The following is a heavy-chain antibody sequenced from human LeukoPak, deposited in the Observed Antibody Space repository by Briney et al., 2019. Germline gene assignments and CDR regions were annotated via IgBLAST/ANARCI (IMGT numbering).Heavy chain of an antibody. CDR2: MYPGDSDI. CDR1: GYSFTNYW. D-gene: IGHD5-12*01. CDR3: ARHQSGEVAGY. J-gene: IGHJ4*02. Sequence: GESLKISCKGSGYSFTNYWIGWVRQMPGKGLEWMGIMYPGDSDIRYSPSFQGQVTISADNSISTAYLQWNSLEASDTAMYYCARHQSGEVAGYWGQGTLVTVSS. V-gene: IGHV5-51*01.